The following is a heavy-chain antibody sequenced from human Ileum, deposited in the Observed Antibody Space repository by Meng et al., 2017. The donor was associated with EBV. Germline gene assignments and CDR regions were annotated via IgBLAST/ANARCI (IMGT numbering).Heavy chain of an antibody. CDR1: GSTFINHD. J-gene: IGHJ5*02. D-gene: IGHD3-16*01. CDR3: ARGSGAGGRDWFDP. CDR2: MNSYTGNA. Sequence: QGQVGESRVRRKMPGALVKGSCRSSGSTFINHDINWVRQAAGQGLESIGWMNSYTGNAGYAQKFRGRVTMTRDTSINTAYLEVISLTSEDTAVYYCARGSGAGGRDWFDPWGQGTLVTVSS. V-gene: IGHV1-8*01.